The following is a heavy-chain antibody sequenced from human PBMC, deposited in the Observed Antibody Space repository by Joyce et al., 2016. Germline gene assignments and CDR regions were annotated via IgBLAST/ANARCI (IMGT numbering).Heavy chain of an antibody. CDR1: GYTFTSYG. CDR3: ARAYYDNSGSRLDH. D-gene: IGHD3-22*01. CDR2: IGVYNGNT. V-gene: IGHV1-18*04. Sequence: QVQLVQSGTEVKKPGASVKVSCKASGYTFTSYGITWVRQAPGQGLEWMGGIGVYNGNTNYAQKFQGRVTMTTDTSTSTAYMDLRSLRSDDTAIYYCARAYYDNSGSRLDHWGQGTLVSVSS. J-gene: IGHJ4*02.